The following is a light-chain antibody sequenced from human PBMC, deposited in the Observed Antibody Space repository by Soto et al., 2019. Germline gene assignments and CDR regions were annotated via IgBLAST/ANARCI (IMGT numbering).Light chain of an antibody. CDR3: QLYSSSSEWA. V-gene: IGKV1-5*01. CDR2: DAS. Sequence: DIQITHSPPTLSASLGDRVTITCRASQTMSTWMAWYQQKPGKAPKLLVYDASTLQSGVASRFSGSGSGTEFTLTISSLQPDDFATYYCQLYSSSSEWAFGKGAKVDI. J-gene: IGKJ1*01. CDR1: QTMSTW.